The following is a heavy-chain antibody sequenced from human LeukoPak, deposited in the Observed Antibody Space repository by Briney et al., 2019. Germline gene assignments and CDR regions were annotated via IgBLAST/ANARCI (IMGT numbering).Heavy chain of an antibody. D-gene: IGHD3-22*01. CDR1: GFTFSSYA. V-gene: IGHV3-23*01. Sequence: GGSLRLSCAASGFTFSSYAMSWVRQAPGKGLEWVSAISGSGGSTYYADSVKGRFTISRENAKSSLYLQMNSLRAGDTAVYYCARVGYDAFDIWGQGTMVTVSS. CDR2: ISGSGGST. J-gene: IGHJ3*02. CDR3: ARVGYDAFDI.